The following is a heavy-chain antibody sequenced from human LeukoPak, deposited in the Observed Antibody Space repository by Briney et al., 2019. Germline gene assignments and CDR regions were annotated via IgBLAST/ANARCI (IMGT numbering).Heavy chain of an antibody. CDR2: MNPNSGNT. D-gene: IGHD3-16*01. Sequence: ASLKVSCKASGYTFTSYDINWVRQATGQGREWMGWMNPNSGNTGYAQKCQGRVTMTRITSISTAYMELSSLRSEDTAVYYCARGFMITFGGVYFDYWGQGTLVTVSS. CDR3: ARGFMITFGGVYFDY. J-gene: IGHJ4*02. V-gene: IGHV1-8*01. CDR1: GYTFTSYD.